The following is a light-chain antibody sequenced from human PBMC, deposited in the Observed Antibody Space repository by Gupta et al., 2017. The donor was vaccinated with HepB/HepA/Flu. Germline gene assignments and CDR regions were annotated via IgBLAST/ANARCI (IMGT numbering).Light chain of an antibody. CDR2: EVS. V-gene: IGLV2-8*01. CDR3: SSYAGSNNWRV. Sequence: QSALTQPPSASGSPGQSVTISCTGTSSDVGGYNYVSWYQQPPGKAPKLMIYEVSKRPSGVPDRFSGSKSGNTASLTVSGLQAEDEADYYCSSYAGSNNWRVFGGGTKLTVL. J-gene: IGLJ2*01. CDR1: SSDVGGYNY.